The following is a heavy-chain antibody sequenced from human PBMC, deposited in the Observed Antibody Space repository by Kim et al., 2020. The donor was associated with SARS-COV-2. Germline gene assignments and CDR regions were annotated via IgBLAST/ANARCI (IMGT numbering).Heavy chain of an antibody. CDR2: ISGSGGST. J-gene: IGHJ3*02. Sequence: GGSLRLSCAASGFTFSSYAMSWVRQAPGKGLEWVSAISGSGGSTYYADSVKGRFTISRDNSKNTLYLQMNSLRAEDTAVYYCAKGIPDYYGSGLTDGFDIWGQGTMVTVSS. CDR1: GFTFSSYA. V-gene: IGHV3-23*01. D-gene: IGHD3-10*01. CDR3: AKGIPDYYGSGLTDGFDI.